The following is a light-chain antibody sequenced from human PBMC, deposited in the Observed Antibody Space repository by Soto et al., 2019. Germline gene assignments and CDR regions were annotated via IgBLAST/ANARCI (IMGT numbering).Light chain of an antibody. J-gene: IGLJ1*01. CDR3: SSYAGSDTFV. CDR2: HVS. CDR1: SGDVGAYNF. Sequence: QSVLTQPASVSGSPGQSITISCTGTSGDVGAYNFVSWYQQHPGKAPKLIVYHVSDRPSGFSSRFSGSKSGNSASLTISGIHHEDEADYYCSSYAGSDTFVCGTGTKVRVL. V-gene: IGLV2-14*03.